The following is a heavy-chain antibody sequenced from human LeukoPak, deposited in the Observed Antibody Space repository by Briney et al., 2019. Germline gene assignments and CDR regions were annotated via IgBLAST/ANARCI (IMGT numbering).Heavy chain of an antibody. CDR3: AKEDYYDSSGWLY. D-gene: IGHD3-22*01. V-gene: IGHV3-23*01. Sequence: GGSLRLSCAPSGFTVSSYAISWVRQAPGKGLEWVSAITVSGGTTYYAASVKGRFTISRDNTKNTLCLQLNSLRAEDRAVYYCAKEDYYDSSGWLYWGQGNLVTVSS. J-gene: IGHJ4*02. CDR1: GFTVSSYA. CDR2: ITVSGGTT.